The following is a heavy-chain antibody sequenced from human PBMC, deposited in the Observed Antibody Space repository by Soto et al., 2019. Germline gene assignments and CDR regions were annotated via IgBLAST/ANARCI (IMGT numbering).Heavy chain of an antibody. Sequence: HPGGSLRLSCAASGFTFDDYAMHWVRQAPGKGLEWVSGISWNSGSIGYADSVKGRFTISRDNAKNSLYLQMNSLRAEDTALYYCAKDIIPYDFWSGNFDYWGQGTLVTVSS. CDR1: GFTFDDYA. CDR2: ISWNSGSI. D-gene: IGHD3-3*01. J-gene: IGHJ4*02. CDR3: AKDIIPYDFWSGNFDY. V-gene: IGHV3-9*01.